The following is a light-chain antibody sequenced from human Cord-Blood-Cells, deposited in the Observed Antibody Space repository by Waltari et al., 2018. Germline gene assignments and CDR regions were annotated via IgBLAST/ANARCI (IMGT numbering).Light chain of an antibody. CDR2: DAS. Sequence: EIVLTQSPATLSLSAGERATLSCRASQSVSSYLAWYQQKPGQAPRRLIYDASNRATGIPARFSGSGSGTDFTLTISSLEPEDFAVYYCQQRSNWPTFGQGTKVEIK. CDR3: QQRSNWPT. J-gene: IGKJ1*01. V-gene: IGKV3-11*01. CDR1: QSVSSY.